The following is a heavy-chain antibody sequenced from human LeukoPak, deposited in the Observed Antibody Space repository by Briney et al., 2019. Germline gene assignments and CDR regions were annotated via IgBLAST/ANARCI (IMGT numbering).Heavy chain of an antibody. Sequence: PGGSLRLSCAASGLTFSSYSMNWVRQAPGKGLEWVSSISSSSSYIYYADSVKGRFTISRDNAKNSLYLQMNSLRAEDTAVYCCARDDCSSTSCPTYYFDYWGQGTLVTVSS. D-gene: IGHD2-2*01. CDR2: ISSSSSYI. V-gene: IGHV3-21*01. J-gene: IGHJ4*02. CDR1: GLTFSSYS. CDR3: ARDDCSSTSCPTYYFDY.